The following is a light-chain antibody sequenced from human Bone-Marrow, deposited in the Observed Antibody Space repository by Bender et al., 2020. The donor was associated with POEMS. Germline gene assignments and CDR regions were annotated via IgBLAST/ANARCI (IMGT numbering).Light chain of an antibody. J-gene: IGLJ2*01. CDR3: CSYAGSSTLVI. CDR2: DVT. V-gene: IGLV2-11*01. Sequence: QSVLTQPRSVSGSPGQSVTISCTGTRSDIGEYAYISWYQQHPGRAPKLIIYDVTKRPSGVPDRFSGSKSGNTASLTISGLQAEDEADYYYCSYAGSSTLVIFGGGTKLTVL. CDR1: RSDIGEYAY.